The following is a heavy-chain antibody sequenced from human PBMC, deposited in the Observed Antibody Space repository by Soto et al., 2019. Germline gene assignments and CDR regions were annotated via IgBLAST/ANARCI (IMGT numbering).Heavy chain of an antibody. D-gene: IGHD1-26*01. CDR3: AKVTFSGDYYYSYGLDV. CDR2: ISYDGSNK. J-gene: IGHJ6*02. V-gene: IGHV3-30*18. CDR1: GFTFSAYG. Sequence: GGSLRLSCAACGFTFSAYGMDWVRQAPGKGLEWVAVISYDGSNKYYADSVKGRFTISRDNSKNTLYLQMNSLRAEDTAVYFCAKVTFSGDYYYSYGLDVWGQGTTVTVSS.